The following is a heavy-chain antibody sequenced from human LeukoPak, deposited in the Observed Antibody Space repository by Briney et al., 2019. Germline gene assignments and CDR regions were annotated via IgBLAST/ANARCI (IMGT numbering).Heavy chain of an antibody. J-gene: IGHJ6*03. CDR3: ARRGYSYGPGYYYYYMDV. Sequence: SETLSLTCTVSGGSISSYYWSWIRQPPGKGLEWIGYIYYSGSTNYNPSLKSRVTIPVDTSKNQFSLKLSSVTAADTAVYYCARRGYSYGPGYYYYYMDVWGKGTTVTVSS. CDR2: IYYSGST. CDR1: GGSISSYY. V-gene: IGHV4-59*01. D-gene: IGHD5-18*01.